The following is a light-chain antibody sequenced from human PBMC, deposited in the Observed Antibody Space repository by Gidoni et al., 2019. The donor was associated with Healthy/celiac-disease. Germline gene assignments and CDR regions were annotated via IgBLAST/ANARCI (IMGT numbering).Light chain of an antibody. CDR2: DVS. J-gene: IGLJ2*01. Sequence: QSALTQPRSVSGSPGQPVTISCTGTSSDVGGYNYVPWYQQHPGKAPKLMIYDVSKRPSGVPDRFSGSKSGNTASLTISGLQAEDEADYYCCSYAGSYTSSFGGGTKLTVL. CDR3: CSYAGSYTSS. V-gene: IGLV2-11*01. CDR1: SSDVGGYNY.